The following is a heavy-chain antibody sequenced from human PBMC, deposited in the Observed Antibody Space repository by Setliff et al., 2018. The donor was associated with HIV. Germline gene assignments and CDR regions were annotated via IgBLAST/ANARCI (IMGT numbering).Heavy chain of an antibody. Sequence: PGGSLRLSCAASGFTFSNYNMNWVRQAPGRGLEWVSYISSDGSTYVNYADSVKDRFSISRDNSKNSLYLQMISLRAEETALYYCARQGNWEFDYWGQGTTVTVSS. CDR2: ISSDGSTYV. V-gene: IGHV3-21*05. D-gene: IGHD7-27*01. J-gene: IGHJ4*03. CDR1: GFTFSNYN. CDR3: ARQGNWEFDY.